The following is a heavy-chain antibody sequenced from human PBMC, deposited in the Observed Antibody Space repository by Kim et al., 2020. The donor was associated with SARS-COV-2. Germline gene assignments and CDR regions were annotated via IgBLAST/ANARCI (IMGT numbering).Heavy chain of an antibody. D-gene: IGHD4-17*01. V-gene: IGHV4-34*01. CDR2: ST. Sequence: STNYNPSLKSRVTISVDTSKNQFSLRLSSVTAADTAVYYCARRVRWARDYWGQGTLVTVSS. J-gene: IGHJ4*02. CDR3: ARRVRWARDY.